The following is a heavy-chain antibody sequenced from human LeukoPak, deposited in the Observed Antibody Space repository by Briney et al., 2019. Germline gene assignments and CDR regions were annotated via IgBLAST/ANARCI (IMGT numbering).Heavy chain of an antibody. Sequence: PGGSLRLSCAASGFTFSSYAMHWVRQAPGKGLEWVAVISYDGSNKYYAGSVKGRFTISRDNSKNTLYLQMNSLRAEDTAVYYCAAWRGSNWFDYWGQGTLVTVSS. J-gene: IGHJ4*02. CDR2: ISYDGSNK. CDR1: GFTFSSYA. CDR3: AAWRGSNWFDY. D-gene: IGHD6-13*01. V-gene: IGHV3-30*14.